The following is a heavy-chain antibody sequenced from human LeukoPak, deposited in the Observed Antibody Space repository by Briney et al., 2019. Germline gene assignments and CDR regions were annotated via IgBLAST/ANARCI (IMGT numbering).Heavy chain of an antibody. V-gene: IGHV4-59*01. J-gene: IGHJ4*02. CDR1: GGSISRYY. Sequence: SETLSLTCTVSGGSISRYYWSWIRQPPGKGLEWIGYIYYSGSTNYNPSLKSRVTISVDTSKNRFSLKLSSVTAADTAVYYCVRYYYDSSGYYNFDYWGQGTLVTVSS. CDR3: VRYYYDSSGYYNFDY. CDR2: IYYSGST. D-gene: IGHD3-22*01.